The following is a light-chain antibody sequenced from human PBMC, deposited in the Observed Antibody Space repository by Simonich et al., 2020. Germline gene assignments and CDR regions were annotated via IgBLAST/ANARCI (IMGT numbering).Light chain of an antibody. CDR1: SSNIGSNY. CDR2: RNN. CDR3: AAWDDSLSGRVV. V-gene: IGLV1-47*01. J-gene: IGLJ2*01. Sequence: QSVLTQPPSASGTPGQRVTISCSGSSSNIGSNYVYWYQQLPGTAPKLLIYRNNRRPSGVPVRFSGSKSGTSASLAISGLRSEDEADYYCAAWDDSLSGRVVFGGGTKLTVL.